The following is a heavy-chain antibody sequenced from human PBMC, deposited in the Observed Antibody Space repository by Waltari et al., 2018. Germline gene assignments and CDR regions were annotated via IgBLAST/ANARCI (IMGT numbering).Heavy chain of an antibody. CDR3: ARRELITMDDFDI. CDR1: GGSISSGSYY. J-gene: IGHJ3*02. CDR2: IYTSGST. Sequence: QVQLQESGPGLVKPSQTLSLTCTVSGGSISSGSYYWSWIRQPAGKGLEWIGRIYTSGSTNYNPSLKSRVTISVDTSKNQFSLKLSSVTAADTAVYYCARRELITMDDFDIWGQGTMVTVSS. D-gene: IGHD3-10*01. V-gene: IGHV4-61*02.